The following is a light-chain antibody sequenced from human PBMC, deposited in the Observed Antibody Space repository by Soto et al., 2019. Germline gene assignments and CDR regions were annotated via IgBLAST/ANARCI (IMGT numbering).Light chain of an antibody. Sequence: QSALTQPASVSGSPGQSITISCTGTRSDIGSYNNVAWYQKHPGKAPRVMIFGVTKRPSGISNRFFGSKSGSTASLTISGLQAEEEADYFCFSYAGSSIWVFGGGTQLTVL. V-gene: IGLV2-23*02. CDR1: RSDIGSYNN. CDR3: FSYAGSSIWV. CDR2: GVT. J-gene: IGLJ3*02.